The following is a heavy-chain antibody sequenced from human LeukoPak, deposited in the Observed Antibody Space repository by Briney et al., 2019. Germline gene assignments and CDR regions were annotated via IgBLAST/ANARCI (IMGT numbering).Heavy chain of an antibody. Sequence: SETLSLTCIVSGGSINGHYCSWIWLSPATGLEWIGYISVSGSANYNPSLKSRVIMSLEASKTEFSLRLNSVTAADTAVYYCARVFRGAVTSNWFDPWGQGTLVTVSS. D-gene: IGHD4-17*01. J-gene: IGHJ5*02. CDR2: ISVSGSA. CDR3: ARVFRGAVTSNWFDP. CDR1: GGSINGHY. V-gene: IGHV4-59*11.